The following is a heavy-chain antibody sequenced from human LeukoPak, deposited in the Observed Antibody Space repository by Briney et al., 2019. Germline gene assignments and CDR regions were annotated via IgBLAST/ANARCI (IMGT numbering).Heavy chain of an antibody. CDR1: KFTFRRYS. CDR2: ISSSSSTI. V-gene: IGHV3-48*01. Sequence: GGSLRLSCAASKFTFRRYSMNWVRQAPGKGLEWVSYISSSSSTIYYADSAKGRFTISRDNAKNSLYLQMNRLRAEDTAVYYCARATSGSYGSDAFEIWGQGTTVTVPS. CDR3: ARATSGSYGSDAFEI. D-gene: IGHD5-18*01. J-gene: IGHJ3*02.